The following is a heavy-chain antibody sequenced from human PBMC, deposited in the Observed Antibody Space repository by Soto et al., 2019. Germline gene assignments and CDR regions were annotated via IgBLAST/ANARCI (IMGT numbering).Heavy chain of an antibody. CDR1: GFTFSSST. D-gene: IGHD3-10*01. CDR3: ARDIGEMSAV. Sequence: LRLSCTGSGFTFSSSTMTWVRQGPGKGLEWVSSISSSSSYIYFADSLKGRFTISRDNAKNSLYLQMNSLRAEDTAVYYCARDIGEMSAVWGQGTQVTVPQ. J-gene: IGHJ4*02. CDR2: ISSSSSYI. V-gene: IGHV3-21*06.